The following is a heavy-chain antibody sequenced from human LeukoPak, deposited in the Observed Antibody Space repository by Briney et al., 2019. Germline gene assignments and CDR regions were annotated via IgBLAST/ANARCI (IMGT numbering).Heavy chain of an antibody. CDR2: INPNSGGT. D-gene: IGHD3-10*01. J-gene: IGHJ5*02. V-gene: IGHV1-2*02. CDR1: GYTFTSYY. CDR3: ARVLWFGEFQGFDP. Sequence: GASVKVSCKASGYTFTSYYMHWVRQAPGQGLEWMGWINPNSGGTNYAQKFQGRVTMTRDTSISTAYMELSRLRSEDTAVYYCARVLWFGEFQGFDPWGQGTLVTVSS.